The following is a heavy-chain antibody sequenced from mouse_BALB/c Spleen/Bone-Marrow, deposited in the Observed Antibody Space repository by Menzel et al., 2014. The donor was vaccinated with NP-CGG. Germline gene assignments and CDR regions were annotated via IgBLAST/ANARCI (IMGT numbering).Heavy chain of an antibody. V-gene: IGHV1-77*01. CDR2: IYPGSGST. CDR3: ANGDYSSSYYYAMDY. J-gene: IGHJ4*01. Sequence: QVQLKQSGPELVKPGASVKMSCKASGYTFTDYVISWVRQRTGQGLEWIGEIYPGSGSTYYNEKFKGKATLTAAKSSNTAYMQLSSLTSEDSAVYFCANGDYSSSYYYAMDYWGQGTSVTVSS. CDR1: GYTFTDYV. D-gene: IGHD1-1*01.